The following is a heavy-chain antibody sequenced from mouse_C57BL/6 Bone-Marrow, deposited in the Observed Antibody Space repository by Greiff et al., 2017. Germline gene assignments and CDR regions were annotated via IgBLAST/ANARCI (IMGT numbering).Heavy chain of an antibody. Sequence: QVQLQQPGAELVMPGASVKLSCKASGYTFTSYWMHWVKQRPGQGLEWIGEIDPSDSYTNYNQKFKGKSTLTVDKSSSTAYMQLSSLTSEDSAVYYGAREDYYGSSYEAYWGQGTLVTVSA. J-gene: IGHJ3*01. CDR2: IDPSDSYT. CDR1: GYTFTSYW. D-gene: IGHD1-1*01. CDR3: AREDYYGSSYEAY. V-gene: IGHV1-69*01.